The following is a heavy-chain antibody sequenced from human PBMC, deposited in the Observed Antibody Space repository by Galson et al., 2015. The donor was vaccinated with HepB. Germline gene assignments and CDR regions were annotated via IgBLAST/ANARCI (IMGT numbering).Heavy chain of an antibody. CDR3: AKDMALNIAVADLLDY. CDR2: ISGSGGST. Sequence: SLRLSCAASGFTFSSYAMSWVRQAPGKGLEWVSAISGSGGSTYCADSVKGRFTISRDNSKNTLYLQMNSLRAEDTAVYYCAKDMALNIAVADLLDYWGQGTLVTVSS. V-gene: IGHV3-23*01. J-gene: IGHJ4*02. CDR1: GFTFSSYA. D-gene: IGHD6-19*01.